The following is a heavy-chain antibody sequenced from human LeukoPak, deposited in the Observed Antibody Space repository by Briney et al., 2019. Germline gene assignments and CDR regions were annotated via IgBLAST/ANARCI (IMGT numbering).Heavy chain of an antibody. Sequence: EASVKVSCKASGGTFSSYAISWVRQAPGQGLEWMGGIIPIFGTANYAQKFQGRVTITADKSTSTAYMELSSLRSEDTAVYYCARGIAAAGVDYWGQGTLVTVSS. J-gene: IGHJ4*02. CDR2: IIPIFGTA. CDR1: GGTFSSYA. D-gene: IGHD6-13*01. CDR3: ARGIAAAGVDY. V-gene: IGHV1-69*06.